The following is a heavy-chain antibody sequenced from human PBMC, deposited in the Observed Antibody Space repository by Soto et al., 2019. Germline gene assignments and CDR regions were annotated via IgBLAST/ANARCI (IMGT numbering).Heavy chain of an antibody. V-gene: IGHV3-30-3*01. CDR3: AREGDYGDFREGYFDY. Sequence: PGGSLRLSCAASGFTFSSYAMHWVRQAPGKGLEWVAVISYDGSNKYYADSVKGRFTISRDNSKNTLYLQMNGLRAEDTAVYYCAREGDYGDFREGYFDYWGQGTLVTVSS. CDR1: GFTFSSYA. D-gene: IGHD4-17*01. CDR2: ISYDGSNK. J-gene: IGHJ4*02.